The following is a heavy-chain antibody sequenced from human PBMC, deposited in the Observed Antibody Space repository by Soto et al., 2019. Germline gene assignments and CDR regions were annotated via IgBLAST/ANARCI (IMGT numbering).Heavy chain of an antibody. V-gene: IGHV1-46*01. J-gene: IGHJ4*02. CDR1: GYTFTTYY. D-gene: IGHD2-15*01. Sequence: QVQLVQSGAEVKRPGASVKVSCKASGYTFTTYYMHWVRQAPGQGLEWLGIINPNGGSTTYAQKCQSRVTMTRDTSTSTVYLELSSLRSEDTAVYYCARAGYCSGGTCFHGNCDYWGQGTLVTVSA. CDR2: INPNGGST. CDR3: ARAGYCSGGTCFHGNCDY.